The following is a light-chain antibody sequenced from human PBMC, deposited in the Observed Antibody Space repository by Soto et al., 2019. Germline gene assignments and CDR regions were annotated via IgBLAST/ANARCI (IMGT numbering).Light chain of an antibody. CDR3: SSYARSTTPYV. V-gene: IGLV2-14*02. CDR1: SSDVGSYNL. J-gene: IGLJ1*01. CDR2: EGS. Sequence: QSVLTQPASVSGSPGQSITISCTGISSDVGSYNLVSWYRQHPGKAPKLMIYEGSKRPSGVSNRFSGSKSGNTASLTISGLQAEDEADYYCSSYARSTTPYVFGTGTKVTVL.